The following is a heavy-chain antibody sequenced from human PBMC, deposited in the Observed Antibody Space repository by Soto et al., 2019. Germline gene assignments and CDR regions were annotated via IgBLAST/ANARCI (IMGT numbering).Heavy chain of an antibody. D-gene: IGHD6-19*01. CDR2: IDPSNSYT. J-gene: IGHJ5*02. CDR3: ARHAGGRYNWFDP. V-gene: IGHV5-10-1*01. CDR1: GYSFTSYW. Sequence: GESLKISCKGYGYSFTSYWISWVRKMPGKGLERIGRIDPSNSYTNYSPSFQGHVTISADKSISTAYLQWSSLKASDTAMYYCARHAGGRYNWFDPWGQGTLVTVSS.